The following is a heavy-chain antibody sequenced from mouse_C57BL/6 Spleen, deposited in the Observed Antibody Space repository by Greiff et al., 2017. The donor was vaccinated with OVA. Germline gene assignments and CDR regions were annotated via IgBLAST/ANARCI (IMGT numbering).Heavy chain of an antibody. CDR1: GYTFTDYY. V-gene: IGHV1-26*01. CDR2: INPNNGGT. J-gene: IGHJ3*01. CDR3: ARFYYSNYEGFAY. Sequence: VQLQQSGPELVKPGASVKISCKASGYTFTDYYMNWVKQSHGKSLEWIGDINPNNGGTSYNQKFKGKATLTVDKSSSTAYMELRSLTSEDSAVYYCARFYYSNYEGFAYWGQGTLVTVSA. D-gene: IGHD2-5*01.